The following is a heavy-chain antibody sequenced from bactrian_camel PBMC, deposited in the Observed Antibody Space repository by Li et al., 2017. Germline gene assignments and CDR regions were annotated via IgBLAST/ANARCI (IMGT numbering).Heavy chain of an antibody. Sequence: QLVESGGGSVQAGGSLRLSCAASRVTYSSDCMAWFRQAPGKEREAVAGIYTGAGSTKYADSVKGRFTISQDNAKNTVYLQMHSLKPEDTAVYYCAADTVKASLATIAQFAAYEGQGTQVTVS. CDR1: RVTYSSDC. CDR2: IYTGAGST. J-gene: IGHJ4*01. V-gene: IGHV3S25*01. D-gene: IGHD4*01.